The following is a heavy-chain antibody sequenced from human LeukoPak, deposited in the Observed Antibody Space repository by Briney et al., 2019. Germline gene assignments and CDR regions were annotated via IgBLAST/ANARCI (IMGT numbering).Heavy chain of an antibody. J-gene: IGHJ3*02. V-gene: IGHV3-30*02. CDR3: AKASRYYDFWSGYPDDAFDI. D-gene: IGHD3-3*01. Sequence: GGSLRLSCAASGFTFSSYGMHWVHQAPGKGLEWVAFIRYDGSNKYYADSVKGRFTISRDNSKNTLYLQMNSLRAEDTAVYYCAKASRYYDFWSGYPDDAFDIWGQGTMVTVSS. CDR2: IRYDGSNK. CDR1: GFTFSSYG.